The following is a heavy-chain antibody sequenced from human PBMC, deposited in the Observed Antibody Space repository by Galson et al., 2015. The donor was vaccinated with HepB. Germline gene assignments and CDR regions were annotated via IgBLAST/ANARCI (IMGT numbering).Heavy chain of an antibody. CDR1: GFTFSDYY. CDR2: MSSGADYK. V-gene: IGHV3-11*06. D-gene: IGHD3-16*02. Sequence: SLRLSCAASGFTFSDYYMNWIRQAPGKGLEWISYMSSGADYKNYADSVKGRFTISRDNAKNTLSLQMNSLRADDTAVYYCARTSGGEFSEAFDLWGQGTMVIVSA. CDR3: ARTSGGEFSEAFDL. J-gene: IGHJ3*01.